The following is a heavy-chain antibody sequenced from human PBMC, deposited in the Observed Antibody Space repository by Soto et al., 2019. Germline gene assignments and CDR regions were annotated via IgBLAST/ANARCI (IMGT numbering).Heavy chain of an antibody. CDR2: TYYSGST. CDR3: ARYCSSTSCLNAFDI. J-gene: IGHJ3*02. V-gene: IGHV4-31*03. CDR1: GGSISSGGYY. D-gene: IGHD2-2*01. Sequence: SETLSLTCTVSGGSISSGGYYWSWIRQHPGKGLEWIGYTYYSGSTYYNPSLKSRVTISVDTSKNQFSLKLSSVTAADTAVYYCARYCSSTSCLNAFDIWGQGTMVTVSS.